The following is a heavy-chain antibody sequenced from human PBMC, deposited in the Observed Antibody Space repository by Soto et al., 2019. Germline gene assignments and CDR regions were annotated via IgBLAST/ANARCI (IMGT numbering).Heavy chain of an antibody. V-gene: IGHV3-9*01. CDR1: GFNFDDHA. D-gene: IGHD1-1*01. Sequence: EVQLVESGGGLVQPGRSLRLSCAASGFNFDDHAMNWVRQVPGKGLEWVSGISWTGSFVGYADSVKGRFTISRDNAKNSLFLQLDRLRPEDTAFYYCTRAIIRTITTIDYWGQGTLVTVSS. J-gene: IGHJ4*02. CDR2: ISWTGSFV. CDR3: TRAIIRTITTIDY.